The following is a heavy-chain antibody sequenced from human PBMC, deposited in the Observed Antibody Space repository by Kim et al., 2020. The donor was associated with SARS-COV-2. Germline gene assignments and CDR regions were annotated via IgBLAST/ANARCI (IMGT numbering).Heavy chain of an antibody. Sequence: GGSLRLSCAASGFTFSSYGMHWVRQAPGKGLEWVAVISYDGSNKYYADSVKGLFTISRDNSKNTLYLQMNSLRAEDTAVYYCARAGDYVWGSYRTDAFDIWGQGTMVTVSS. CDR1: GFTFSSYG. CDR2: ISYDGSNK. CDR3: ARAGDYVWGSYRTDAFDI. D-gene: IGHD3-16*02. V-gene: IGHV3-33*05. J-gene: IGHJ3*02.